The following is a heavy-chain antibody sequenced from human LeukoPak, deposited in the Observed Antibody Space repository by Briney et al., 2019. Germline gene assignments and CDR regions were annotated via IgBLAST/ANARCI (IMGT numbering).Heavy chain of an antibody. CDR1: GYTFTGYY. Sequence: ASVKVSCKASGYTFTGYYMHWVRQAPGQGLEWMGWINPNSGGTNYAQKFQGRVTMTRDTSISTAYMELSRLRSDDTAVYYCARAAGTAGYCSSTSCYRYYYDMDVWGQGTTVTVSS. CDR2: INPNSGGT. V-gene: IGHV1-2*02. J-gene: IGHJ6*02. CDR3: ARAAGTAGYCSSTSCYRYYYDMDV. D-gene: IGHD2-2*03.